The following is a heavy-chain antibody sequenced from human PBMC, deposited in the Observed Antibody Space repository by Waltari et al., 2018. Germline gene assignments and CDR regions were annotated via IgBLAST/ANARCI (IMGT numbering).Heavy chain of an antibody. CDR3: ASFSRGPGGAFFDY. J-gene: IGHJ4*02. Sequence: QVQLQESGQGLVKPSENLSLTCTVSGGSISSYYWSWIRQPPGKGLEWIGYIYHSGSTNYNPALKSRVTISVDTSKTQFSLKLSSVTAADTAVYYCASFSRGPGGAFFDYWGQGTLVTVSS. V-gene: IGHV4-59*01. CDR1: GGSISSYY. CDR2: IYHSGST. D-gene: IGHD3-10*01.